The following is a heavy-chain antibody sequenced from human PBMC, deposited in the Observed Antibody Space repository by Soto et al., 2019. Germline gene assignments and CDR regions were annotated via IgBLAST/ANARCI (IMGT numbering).Heavy chain of an antibody. V-gene: IGHV4-4*07. CDR2: MFPGGTT. CDR3: ARTLSGFTYGSRQFYFDY. CDR1: GDPITSYF. Sequence: SETLSLTCTVSGDPITSYFWSWIRQPAGKGLEWIGHMFPGGTTSHNSSLKRRVSMSIDMSKNQFSLTLTSVTAADTAVYYCARTLSGFTYGSRQFYFDYWGQGTLVTVSS. J-gene: IGHJ4*02. D-gene: IGHD3-10*01.